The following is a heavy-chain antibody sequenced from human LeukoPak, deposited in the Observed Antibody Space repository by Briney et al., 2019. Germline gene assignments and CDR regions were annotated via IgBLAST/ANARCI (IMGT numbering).Heavy chain of an antibody. CDR1: GYTFTNYD. D-gene: IGHD2-2*01. V-gene: IGHV1-8*01. J-gene: IGHJ4*02. CDR3: ARTLHCSTPTCYEYYFDY. CDR2: MNPKSGNS. Sequence: ASVRVSCKTSGYTFTNYDINWVRQATGQGLEWMGWMNPKSGNSDFVQKFQGRVTVTWATSTRTAYMELSSLRSEDTAIYYCARTLHCSTPTCYEYYFDYWGQGTVVTVSS.